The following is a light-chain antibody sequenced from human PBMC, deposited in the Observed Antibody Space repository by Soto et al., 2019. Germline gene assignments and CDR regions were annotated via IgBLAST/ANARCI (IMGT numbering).Light chain of an antibody. CDR3: QQYNSYWT. CDR2: DGS. Sequence: DIQMTQSPSTLSASVGDRVTITCRASQSISTRLAWYKQKPGKAPKFLIYDGSSLESGVPSRFSGSGSGTEFTLTISSLQPDDFATYYCQQYNSYWTFGQGTKV. CDR1: QSISTR. J-gene: IGKJ1*01. V-gene: IGKV1-5*01.